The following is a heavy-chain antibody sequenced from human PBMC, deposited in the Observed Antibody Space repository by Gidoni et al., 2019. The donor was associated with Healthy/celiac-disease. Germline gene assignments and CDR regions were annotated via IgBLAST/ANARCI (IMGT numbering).Heavy chain of an antibody. V-gene: IGHV3-21*01. CDR3: ARDEDTAMVPNWYFDL. CDR2: ISSSSSYI. CDR1: GFTFISYS. J-gene: IGHJ2*01. D-gene: IGHD5-18*01. Sequence: EVQLVESGGGLVKPGGSLRLSCAAPGFTFISYSMNCVRPAPGKGREWVSSISSSSSYIYYADAVKGRFTISRDNAKNSLYLQMNSLRAEDTAVYYCARDEDTAMVPNWYFDLWGRGTLVTVSS.